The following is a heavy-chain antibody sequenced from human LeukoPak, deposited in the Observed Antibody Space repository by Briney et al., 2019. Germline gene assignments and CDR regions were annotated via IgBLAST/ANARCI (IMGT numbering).Heavy chain of an antibody. CDR1: GFMFSSNW. D-gene: IGHD6-6*01. CDR3: ARDYAARLDY. J-gene: IGHJ4*02. Sequence: GGSLRLSCAASGFMFSSNWMSWVRQAPGKGLEWVAVISYDGSNKYYADSVKGRFTISRDNSKNTLYLQMNSLRAEDTAVYYCARDYAARLDYWGQGTLVTVSS. CDR2: ISYDGSNK. V-gene: IGHV3-30-3*01.